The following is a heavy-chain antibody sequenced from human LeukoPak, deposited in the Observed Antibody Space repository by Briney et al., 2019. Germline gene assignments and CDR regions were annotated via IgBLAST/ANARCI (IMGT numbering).Heavy chain of an antibody. CDR2: IYYSGST. D-gene: IGHD6-13*01. J-gene: IGHJ4*02. CDR1: GGSISSGGYY. CDR3: AASYSSSWPAVDY. Sequence: SQTLPLTCTVSGGSISSGGYYWSWIRQHPGKGLEWIGYIYYSGSTYYNPSLKSRVTISVDTSKNQFSLKLSSVTAADTAVYYCAASYSSSWPAVDYWGQGTLVTVSS. V-gene: IGHV4-31*03.